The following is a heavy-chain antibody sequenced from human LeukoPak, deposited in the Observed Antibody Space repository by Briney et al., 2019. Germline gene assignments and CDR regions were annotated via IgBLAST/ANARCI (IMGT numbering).Heavy chain of an antibody. CDR3: ARGGLGWFGAYFDY. V-gene: IGHV4-30-4*01. Sequence: SQTLSLTCTVSGGSISSGDYYWSWIRQPPGKGLEWIGYIYYSGSTYYNPSLKSRVTISVDTSKNQFSLKLSSVTAADTAVYYCARGGLGWFGAYFDYWGQGTLVTVSS. CDR1: GGSISSGDYY. J-gene: IGHJ4*02. D-gene: IGHD3-10*01. CDR2: IYYSGST.